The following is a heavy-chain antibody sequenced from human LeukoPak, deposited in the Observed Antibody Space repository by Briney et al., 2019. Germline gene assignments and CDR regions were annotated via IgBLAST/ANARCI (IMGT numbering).Heavy chain of an antibody. CDR2: ILYDGSNE. V-gene: IGHV3-30*18. J-gene: IGHJ4*02. CDR1: GFTFSSYW. D-gene: IGHD3-22*01. Sequence: PGGSLRLSCAASGFTFSSYWMSWVRQAPGMGLEWVALILYDGSNEYYADSVQGRFTISRDSSRNTLYLQMNSLRAEDTAVYYCAKDGTGGYYYLDYWGQGTLVTVSS. CDR3: AKDGTGGYYYLDY.